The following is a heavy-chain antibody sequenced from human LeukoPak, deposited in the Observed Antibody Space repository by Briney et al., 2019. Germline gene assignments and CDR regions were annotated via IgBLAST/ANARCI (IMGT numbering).Heavy chain of an antibody. CDR2: MKIEGSEE. D-gene: IGHD2-15*01. J-gene: IGHJ5*02. Sequence: GGSLRLSCVASRFTFSSYWMSWVRQAPGKGLEWVANMKIEGSEEYYVDSVKGRFTISRDNAKNSLYLQMNSLRVDDTAVYYCTRWARYCSSGSCYSWFDPWGQGALVTVSS. V-gene: IGHV3-7*01. CDR1: RFTFSSYW. CDR3: TRWARYCSSGSCYSWFDP.